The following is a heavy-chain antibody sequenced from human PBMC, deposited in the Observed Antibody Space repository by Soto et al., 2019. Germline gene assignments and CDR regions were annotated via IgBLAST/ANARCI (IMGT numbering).Heavy chain of an antibody. Sequence: ASVKVSCKASGYTFTGYYMHWVRQAPGQGLERMGWINPNSGGTNYAQKFQGWVTMTRDTSISTAYMELSRLRSDDTAVYYCARGGGVTYYYDSSGSGDDAFDIWGQGTMVTVSS. D-gene: IGHD3-22*01. CDR1: GYTFTGYY. CDR2: INPNSGGT. V-gene: IGHV1-2*04. J-gene: IGHJ3*02. CDR3: ARGGGVTYYYDSSGSGDDAFDI.